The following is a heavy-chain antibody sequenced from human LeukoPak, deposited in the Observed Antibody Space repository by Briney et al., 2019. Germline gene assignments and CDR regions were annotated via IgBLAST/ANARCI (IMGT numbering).Heavy chain of an antibody. CDR1: GGTFSSYA. CDR3: ASGTLGTSSGYYETDY. Sequence: SVKVSCKASGGTFSSYAISWVRQAPGQGLEWMGRIIPIFGTANYAQKFQGRVTITTDESTSTAYMELSSLRSEDTAVYYCASGTLGTSSGYYETDYWGQGTPVTVSS. V-gene: IGHV1-69*05. J-gene: IGHJ4*02. D-gene: IGHD3-22*01. CDR2: IIPIFGTA.